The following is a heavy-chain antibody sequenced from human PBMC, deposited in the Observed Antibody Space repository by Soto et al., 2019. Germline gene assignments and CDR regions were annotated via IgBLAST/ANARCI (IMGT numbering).Heavy chain of an antibody. CDR1: GYTFTSYD. D-gene: IGHD6-19*01. Sequence: ASVKVSCKASGYTFTSYDIDWVRQATGQGLEWMGWMNPNSGNTGYAQKFQGRVTMTRNTSISTAYMELSSPRSEDTAVYYCARVLAVAGRERGYYFDYWGQGTLVTVSS. CDR3: ARVLAVAGRERGYYFDY. J-gene: IGHJ4*02. CDR2: MNPNSGNT. V-gene: IGHV1-8*01.